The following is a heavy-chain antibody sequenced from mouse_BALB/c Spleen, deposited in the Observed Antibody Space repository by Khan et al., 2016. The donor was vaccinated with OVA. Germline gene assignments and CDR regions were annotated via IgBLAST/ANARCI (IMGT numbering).Heavy chain of an antibody. J-gene: IGHJ4*01. Sequence: EVALVESGGGVVKPGGSLKLSCSASGFTFSSFAMSWVRQTPEKRLEWVATISSGGHYTFYPDRVKGRFTISRDNARNNLYLQMSSLRSVDTVMYYCARSWVDYYAIDYWGQGTSVTVSS. CDR2: ISSGGHYT. CDR3: ARSWVDYYAIDY. CDR1: GFTFSSFA. V-gene: IGHV5-9-3*01.